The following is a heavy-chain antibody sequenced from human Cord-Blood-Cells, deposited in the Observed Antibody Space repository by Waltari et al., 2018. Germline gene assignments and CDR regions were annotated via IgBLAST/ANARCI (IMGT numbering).Heavy chain of an antibody. CDR2: IYHSGST. J-gene: IGHJ4*02. V-gene: IGHV4-38-2*01. CDR3: ARVRTNSGSYFDY. CDR1: GYSIRSCYY. Sequence: QVQLQESGPGLVKPSETLSLTCAVPGYSIRSCYYWGWIRQPPGKGLEWIGSIYHSGSTYYNPSLKSRVTISVDTSKNQFSLKLSSVTAADTAVYYCARVRTNSGSYFDYWGQGTLVTVSS. D-gene: IGHD1-26*01.